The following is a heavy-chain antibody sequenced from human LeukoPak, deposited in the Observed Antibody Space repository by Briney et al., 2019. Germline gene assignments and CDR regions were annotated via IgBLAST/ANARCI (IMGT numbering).Heavy chain of an antibody. CDR3: ARLNYYDSSGYPAPLFY. V-gene: IGHV5-51*01. J-gene: IGHJ4*02. D-gene: IGHD3-22*01. CDR2: IYPGDSDT. CDR1: GYSFTSYW. Sequence: GESLKISCKGSGYSFTSYWIGWVRQMPGKGPEWMGIIYPGDSDTRYSPSFQGQVTISADKSISTAYLQWSSLKASDTAMYYCARLNYYDSSGYPAPLFYWGQGTLVTVSS.